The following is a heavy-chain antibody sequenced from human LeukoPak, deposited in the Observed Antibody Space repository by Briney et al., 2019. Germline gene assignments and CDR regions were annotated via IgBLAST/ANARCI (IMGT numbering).Heavy chain of an antibody. CDR1: GFTFSSYE. Sequence: GGSLRLSCAASGFTFSSYEMNWVRQAPGKGLEWVSYISSRGSTIYYADSVKGRFTISRDSAKNSLYLQMNSLRAEDTAVYYCARATGGSSTKSYYFDYWGQGTLVTVSS. CDR3: ARATGGSSTKSYYFDY. J-gene: IGHJ4*02. D-gene: IGHD6-6*01. CDR2: ISSRGSTI. V-gene: IGHV3-48*03.